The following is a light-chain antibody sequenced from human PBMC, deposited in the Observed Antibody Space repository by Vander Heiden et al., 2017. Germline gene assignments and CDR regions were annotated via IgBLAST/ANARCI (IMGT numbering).Light chain of an antibody. V-gene: IGKV1-6*01. CDR3: LQDNDFPWT. J-gene: IGKJ1*01. CDR1: QGIGND. CDR2: AAS. Sequence: AVQMTQSPSSLSASVGDRVTITCRASQGIGNDLGWYQQKPGKAPNLLSYAASSLQSGVPSRFSGSGSGTEFTLTISSLQPEDFATYFCLQDNDFPWTFGQGTKVEIK.